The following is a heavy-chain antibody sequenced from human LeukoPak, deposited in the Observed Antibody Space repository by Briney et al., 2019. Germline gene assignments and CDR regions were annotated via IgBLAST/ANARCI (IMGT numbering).Heavy chain of an antibody. CDR2: INPNSGGT. Sequence: ASVKVSCKASGYTFTGYYMHWVRQAPGQGLEWMGWINPNSGGTNYAQKFQGRVTMTRDTSISTAYMELSRLRSDDTAVYYCARVPALDFWSGYLDNWFDPWGQGTLVTVSS. CDR1: GYTFTGYY. CDR3: ARVPALDFWSGYLDNWFDP. D-gene: IGHD3-3*01. J-gene: IGHJ5*02. V-gene: IGHV1-2*02.